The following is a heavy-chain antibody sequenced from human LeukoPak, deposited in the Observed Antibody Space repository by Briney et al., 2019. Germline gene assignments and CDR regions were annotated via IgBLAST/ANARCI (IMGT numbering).Heavy chain of an antibody. Sequence: PGGSLRLSCAASGFTFSSYSMNWVRQAPGKGLEWVSYISSSSSTIYYADSVKGRFTISRDNAKNSLYLQMNSLRAEDTAVYYCARDHGAIAVAGTGIYYYYGMDVWGQGTTVTVSS. D-gene: IGHD6-19*01. V-gene: IGHV3-48*01. CDR1: GFTFSSYS. CDR3: ARDHGAIAVAGTGIYYYYGMDV. CDR2: ISSSSSTI. J-gene: IGHJ6*02.